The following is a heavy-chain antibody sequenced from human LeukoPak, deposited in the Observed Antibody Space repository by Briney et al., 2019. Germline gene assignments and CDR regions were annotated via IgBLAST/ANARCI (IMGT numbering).Heavy chain of an antibody. D-gene: IGHD4-17*01. J-gene: IGHJ5*02. CDR1: GFTFSAYT. CDR2: ISSTSTYI. V-gene: IGHV3-21*01. CDR3: AKGARGDTVTSIVGLNWFDP. Sequence: GGSLRLSCVASGFTFSAYTMNWVRQAPGKGLEWVSFISSTSTYIYYADSLKGRFTISRDNAKNSLYLQMNSLRAEDTAVYYCAKGARGDTVTSIVGLNWFDPWGQGTLVTVSS.